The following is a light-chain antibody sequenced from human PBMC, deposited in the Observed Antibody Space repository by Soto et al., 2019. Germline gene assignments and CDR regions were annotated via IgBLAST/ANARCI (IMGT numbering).Light chain of an antibody. Sequence: DIQMTQSPSSLSASVGDRVTITCRASQSISSYLNWYPQKPGKAPKLLIYAASSLQSGVPSRFSGSGSGTDFTLTISSLQPEDFATYYCQPSYSTPPTFGQGTKVEIK. CDR1: QSISSY. J-gene: IGKJ1*01. V-gene: IGKV1-39*01. CDR2: AAS. CDR3: QPSYSTPPT.